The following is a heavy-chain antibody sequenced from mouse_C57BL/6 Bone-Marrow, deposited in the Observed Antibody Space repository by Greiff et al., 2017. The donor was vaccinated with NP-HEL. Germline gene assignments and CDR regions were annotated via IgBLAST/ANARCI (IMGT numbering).Heavy chain of an antibody. J-gene: IGHJ4*01. D-gene: IGHD1-1*01. V-gene: IGHV1-81*01. CDR2: IYPRSGNT. Sequence: VQLQQSGAELARPGASVKLSCKASGYTFTSYGISWVKQRPGQGLEWIGEIYPRSGNTYYNEKFKGKATLTADKSSSTAYMELRSLTSEDSAVYFCARSPYYYGSSLYAMDYWGQGTSVTVSS. CDR3: ARSPYYYGSSLYAMDY. CDR1: GYTFTSYG.